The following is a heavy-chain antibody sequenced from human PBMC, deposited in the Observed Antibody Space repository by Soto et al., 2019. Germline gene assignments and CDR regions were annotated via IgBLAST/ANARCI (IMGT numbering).Heavy chain of an antibody. J-gene: IGHJ5*02. CDR3: ARVWRYNWFDP. CDR2: IYYSGST. V-gene: IGHV4-59*01. Sequence: SETLSLTCTVSGGSISSYYWSGIRQPPGKGLEWIGYIYYSGSTNYNPSLKSRVTISVDTSKNQFSLKLSSVTAADTAVYYCARVWRYNWFDPWGQGTLVTVPQ. D-gene: IGHD3-3*01. CDR1: GGSISSYY.